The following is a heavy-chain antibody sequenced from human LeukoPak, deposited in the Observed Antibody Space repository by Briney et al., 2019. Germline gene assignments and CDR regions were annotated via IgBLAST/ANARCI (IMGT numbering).Heavy chain of an antibody. D-gene: IGHD6-6*01. J-gene: IGHJ4*02. CDR2: ITYSGGST. V-gene: IGHV3-23*01. CDR3: ARITYSSSSFGVNRPDDY. Sequence: SGGSLRLSCAASGFTFTSYGMSWFRQAPGKGLEWVSSITYSGGSTYYADSVKGRFTISRDNSKNTLYLQMNSLRAEDTAVYYCARITYSSSSFGVNRPDDYWGQGTLVTVSS. CDR1: GFTFTSYG.